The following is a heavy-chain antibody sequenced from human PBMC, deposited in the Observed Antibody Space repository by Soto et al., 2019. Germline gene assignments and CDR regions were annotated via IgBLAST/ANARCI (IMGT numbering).Heavy chain of an antibody. CDR1: GFTFSSYG. V-gene: IGHV3-33*01. CDR2: IWYDGSNK. Sequence: QVQLVESGGGVVQPGRSLRLSCAASGFTFSSYGMHWVRQAPGKGLEWVAVIWYDGSNKYYADSVKGRFTISRDNSKNTLYLQMNSLRAEDTAVYYCARELVVAPTFRPSSNFGFDYWGQGTLVTVSS. CDR3: ARELVVAPTFRPSSNFGFDY. D-gene: IGHD2-15*01. J-gene: IGHJ4*02.